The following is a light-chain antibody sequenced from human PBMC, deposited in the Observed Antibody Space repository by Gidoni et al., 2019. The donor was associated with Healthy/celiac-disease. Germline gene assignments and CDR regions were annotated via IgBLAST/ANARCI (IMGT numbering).Light chain of an antibody. Sequence: EIVLTQSPATLSLSPGERATLTCRASQSVSSYLAWYQQKPGQAPRLLISDASNRATGIPARFSGSGSGTDFTLTISSLEPEDFAVYYCQQRSNWPSLTFXGXTKVEIK. J-gene: IGKJ4*01. CDR2: DAS. CDR3: QQRSNWPSLT. CDR1: QSVSSY. V-gene: IGKV3-11*01.